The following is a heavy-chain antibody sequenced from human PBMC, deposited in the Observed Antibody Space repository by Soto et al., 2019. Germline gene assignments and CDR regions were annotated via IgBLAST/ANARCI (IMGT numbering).Heavy chain of an antibody. CDR2: INHSGST. CDR3: ARGGIAARLQH. J-gene: IGHJ1*01. V-gene: IGHV4-34*01. CDR1: GGSFSGYY. Sequence: QVQLQQWGAGLLKPSETLSLTCAVYGGSFSGYYWSWIRQPPGRGLEWIGEINHSGSTYYNPSLTSRVTISVDTSTNQCALKLTSVTAADAAVYYCARGGIAARLQHWGQGTLVTVSS. D-gene: IGHD6-6*01.